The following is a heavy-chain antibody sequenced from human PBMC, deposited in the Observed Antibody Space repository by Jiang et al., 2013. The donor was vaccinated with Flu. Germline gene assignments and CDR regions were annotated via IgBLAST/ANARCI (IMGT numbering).Heavy chain of an antibody. CDR2: INHSGST. CDR3: ARRITMIVVVITSQGGLDV. J-gene: IGHJ6*02. Sequence: LLKPSETLSLTCAVYGGSFSGYYWSWIRQPPGKGLEWIGEINHSGSTNYNPSLKSRVTISVDTSKNQFSLKLSSVTAADTAVYYCARRITMIVVVITSQGGLDVWGQGTTVTVSS. V-gene: IGHV4-34*01. D-gene: IGHD3-22*01. CDR1: GGSFSGYY.